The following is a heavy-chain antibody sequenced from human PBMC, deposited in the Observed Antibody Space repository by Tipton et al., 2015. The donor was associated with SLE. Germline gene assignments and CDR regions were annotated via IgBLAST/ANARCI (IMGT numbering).Heavy chain of an antibody. D-gene: IGHD2-2*01. CDR1: GFTFSDQA. V-gene: IGHV3-23*03. J-gene: IGHJ6*03. CDR3: AKALPAASRGYYYMDV. Sequence: SLRLSCAASGFTFSDQAMSWVRQAPGTGLEWVSTIYSGGISTYCADSVKGRFTIFRDDSRNTVYLQMNSLRVEDTAVYYCAKALPAASRGYYYMDVWGKGTTVTVSS. CDR2: IYSGGIST.